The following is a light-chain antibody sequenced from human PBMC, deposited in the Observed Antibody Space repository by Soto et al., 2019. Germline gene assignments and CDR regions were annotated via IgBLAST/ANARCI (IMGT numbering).Light chain of an antibody. Sequence: DIQMTQSPSSLSASVGDRVTMTCRASQVITNDLGWYQQKPGKAPKRLIYAASTLQSGVPSRFSGSGSGTEFTLTISSLQPEDVATYYCLQLNTYPWTFGQGTKVEIK. CDR3: LQLNTYPWT. CDR1: QVITND. V-gene: IGKV1-17*01. CDR2: AAS. J-gene: IGKJ1*01.